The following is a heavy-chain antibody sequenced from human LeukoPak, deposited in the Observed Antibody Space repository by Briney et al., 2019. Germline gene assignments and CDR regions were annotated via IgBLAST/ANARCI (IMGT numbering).Heavy chain of an antibody. Sequence: PRGSLRLSCAASGFTVSSNYMSWVRQAPGKGLEWVSLIYSGGSTYYADSVKGRFAISRDNSKNTLYLQMNSLRAEDTAVYYRASIDDFWSGYPYWGQGTLVTVSS. V-gene: IGHV3-53*01. CDR3: ASIDDFWSGYPY. CDR1: GFTVSSNY. CDR2: IYSGGST. D-gene: IGHD3-3*01. J-gene: IGHJ4*02.